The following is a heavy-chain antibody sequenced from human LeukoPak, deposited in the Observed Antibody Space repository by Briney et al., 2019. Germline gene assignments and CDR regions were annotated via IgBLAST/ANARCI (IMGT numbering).Heavy chain of an antibody. D-gene: IGHD6-13*01. CDR3: ARDNGRSFLYSSSWYGWFDP. Sequence: KPSETLSLTCTVSGGSISSSYYYWGWIRQPPGKGLEWIGSIYSSGSTYYNPSLKSRVTISVDTSKNQFSLKLSSVTAADTAVYYCARDNGRSFLYSSSWYGWFDPWGQGTLVTVSS. CDR1: GGSISSSYYY. J-gene: IGHJ5*02. CDR2: IYSSGST. V-gene: IGHV4-39*07.